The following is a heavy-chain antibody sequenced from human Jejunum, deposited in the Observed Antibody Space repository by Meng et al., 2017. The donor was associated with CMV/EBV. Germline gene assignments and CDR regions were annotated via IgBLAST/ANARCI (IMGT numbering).Heavy chain of an antibody. D-gene: IGHD1-7*01. V-gene: IGHV3-23*01. CDR3: AKDPELY. J-gene: IGHJ4*02. CDR1: GITFTTYA. Sequence: SLSLSCAFSGITFTTYAMTGVRQAPGKRLEWVSGISASGGSTNYADSVKGRFTISRDNSKNTLYLQMNSLRAEDTAVYYCAKDPELYWGQGTLVTVSS. CDR2: ISASGGST.